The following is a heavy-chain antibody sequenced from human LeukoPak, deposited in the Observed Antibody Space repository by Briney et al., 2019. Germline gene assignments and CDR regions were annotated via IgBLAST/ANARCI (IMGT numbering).Heavy chain of an antibody. Sequence: ASVKVSCKASGCTFTSYGISWVRQAPGQGLEWMGWISAYNGNTNYAQKLQGRVTMTTDTSTSTAYMELRSLRSDDTAVYYCARVSYYGSGSYYLVGFDYWGQGTLVTVSS. V-gene: IGHV1-18*01. CDR2: ISAYNGNT. D-gene: IGHD3-10*01. CDR1: GCTFTSYG. J-gene: IGHJ4*02. CDR3: ARVSYYGSGSYYLVGFDY.